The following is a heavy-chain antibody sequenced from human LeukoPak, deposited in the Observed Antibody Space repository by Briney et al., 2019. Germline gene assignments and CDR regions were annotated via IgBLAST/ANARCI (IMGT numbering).Heavy chain of an antibody. J-gene: IGHJ6*02. CDR3: AKDVYGDYQDSYGMDV. CDR1: GFTFDDYA. D-gene: IGHD4-17*01. Sequence: PGGSLRLSCAASGFTFDDYAMHWVRQAPGKGLEWVSGISWNSGSIGYADSVKGRFTISRVNAKNSLYLQMNSLRAEDTALYYCAKDVYGDYQDSYGMDVWGQGTTVTVSS. CDR2: ISWNSGSI. V-gene: IGHV3-9*01.